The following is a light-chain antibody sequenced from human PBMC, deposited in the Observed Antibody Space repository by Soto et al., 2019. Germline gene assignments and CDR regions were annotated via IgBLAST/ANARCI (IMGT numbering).Light chain of an antibody. CDR1: QRIGSL. Sequence: DIQMTQSPSSVFASVGAKVTITWRASQRIGSLLAWYQQKPGKPPKLLIYVASSLQSGVPSRFSGSGSGTEFTLTISSLQPDDFATYFCQQYSDYPRTFGQGTKVDIK. V-gene: IGKV1-5*01. CDR3: QQYSDYPRT. J-gene: IGKJ1*01. CDR2: VAS.